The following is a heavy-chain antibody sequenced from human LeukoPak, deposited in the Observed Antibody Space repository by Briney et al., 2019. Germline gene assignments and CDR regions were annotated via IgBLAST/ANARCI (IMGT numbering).Heavy chain of an antibody. V-gene: IGHV1-69*13. CDR1: GGTFSSYA. Sequence: GASVKVSCKASGGTFSSYAISWVRQAPGQGLEWMGGIIPIFGTANYAQKFQGRVTITADESTSTAYMELSSLRSEDTAVYYCARSHEVLECYFDYWGQGTLVTVSS. CDR2: IIPIFGTA. CDR3: ARSHEVLECYFDY. J-gene: IGHJ4*02. D-gene: IGHD1-1*01.